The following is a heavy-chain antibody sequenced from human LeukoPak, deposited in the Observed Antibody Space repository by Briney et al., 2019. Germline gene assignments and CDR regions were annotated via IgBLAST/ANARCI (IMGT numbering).Heavy chain of an antibody. J-gene: IGHJ4*02. CDR2: IIPIFGTA. D-gene: IGHD1-26*01. Sequence: SVKVSCKASGGTFSSYAISWVRQAPGQGLEWMGGIIPIFGTANYAQKFQGRVTITADESTSTAYMELRSLRSDDTAVYYCARVGGSYRPLDYWGQGTLVTVSS. V-gene: IGHV1-69*01. CDR1: GGTFSSYA. CDR3: ARVGGSYRPLDY.